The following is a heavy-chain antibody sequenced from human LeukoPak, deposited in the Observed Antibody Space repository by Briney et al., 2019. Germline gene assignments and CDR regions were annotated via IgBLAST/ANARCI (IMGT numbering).Heavy chain of an antibody. CDR3: AREGHGSGSYWDY. V-gene: IGHV3-53*01. Sequence: PGGSLRLSCAASGFTVSSNYMSWVRQAPGKGLEWVSVIYSGGSTYYADSVKGRFTISRDNSKNTLYLQMNSLRAEDTAEYYCAREGHGSGSYWDYWGQGTLVTVSS. D-gene: IGHD3-10*01. CDR1: GFTVSSNY. J-gene: IGHJ4*02. CDR2: IYSGGST.